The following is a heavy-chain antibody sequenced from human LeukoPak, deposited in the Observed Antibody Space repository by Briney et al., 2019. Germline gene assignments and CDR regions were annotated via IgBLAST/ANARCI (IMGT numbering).Heavy chain of an antibody. V-gene: IGHV3-23*01. Sequence: GGSLRLSCAASGFTFSSYAMSWVRQAPGKGLEWVSAISGSGGSTYYAGSVKGRFTISRDNSKNTLYLQMNSLRAEDTAVYYCAKHLTPRLYSSSWYRRFDPWGQGTLVTVSS. CDR1: GFTFSSYA. D-gene: IGHD6-13*01. J-gene: IGHJ5*02. CDR3: AKHLTPRLYSSSWYRRFDP. CDR2: ISGSGGST.